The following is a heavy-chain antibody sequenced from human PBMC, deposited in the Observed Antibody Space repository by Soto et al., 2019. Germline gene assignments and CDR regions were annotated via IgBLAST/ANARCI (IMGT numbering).Heavy chain of an antibody. J-gene: IGHJ6*02. CDR1: GFTFFSSYN. V-gene: IGHV3-21*01. D-gene: IGHD7-27*01. CDR2: ISSTSTYI. CDR3: ARELLGGGYYGMDV. Sequence: GGSLRLSCAASGFTFFSSYNMNWVRQAPGRGLEWVSSISSTSTYIYYADSVKGRFTISRDNANNSLYLQMTSLGAEDTAVYYCARELLGGGYYGMDVWGQGTTVTVSS.